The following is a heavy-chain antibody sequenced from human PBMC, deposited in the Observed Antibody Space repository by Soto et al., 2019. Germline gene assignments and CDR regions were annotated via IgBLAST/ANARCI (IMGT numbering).Heavy chain of an antibody. CDR3: VKARSGWYLYYFDY. CDR1: GFIFNNYA. D-gene: IGHD6-19*01. Sequence: DVTLLESGGGLVQPGGSLRLSCAASGFIFNNYAMNWVRQAPGKGLEWVSGISGSGGNTYYADSVKGRFAISRDKSNNTLYLQLSSLKAEDTAVYYCVKARSGWYLYYFDYWGQGTRVTVSS. V-gene: IGHV3-23*01. J-gene: IGHJ4*02. CDR2: ISGSGGNT.